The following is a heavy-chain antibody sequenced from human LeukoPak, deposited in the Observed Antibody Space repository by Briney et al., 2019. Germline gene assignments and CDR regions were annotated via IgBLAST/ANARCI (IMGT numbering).Heavy chain of an antibody. Sequence: ASVKVSCKASGYTFTSYGISWVRQAPGQGLEWMGWISAYNGNTNYAQKFQGRVTMTRDTSISTAYMELSRLTSDDTAVYYCARGREVAGTVGYWGQGTLVTVSS. CDR1: GYTFTSYG. D-gene: IGHD6-19*01. CDR2: ISAYNGNT. CDR3: ARGREVAGTVGY. J-gene: IGHJ4*02. V-gene: IGHV1-18*01.